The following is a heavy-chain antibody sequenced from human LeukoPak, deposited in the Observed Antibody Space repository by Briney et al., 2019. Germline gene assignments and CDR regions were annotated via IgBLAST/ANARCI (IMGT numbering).Heavy chain of an antibody. CDR3: ASVRDPTSWSLDH. J-gene: IGHJ4*02. Sequence: TGGSLRLSCAASGFTFSGSAMHWVRQASGKGLEWVGRIKSKGSGGTTDYAAPAKGRFTISRDDSENTLYLQMNSLKIEDTGAYYCASVRDPTSWSLDHWGQGTPVIISS. CDR1: GFTFSGSA. V-gene: IGHV3-15*01. CDR2: IKSKGSGGTT. D-gene: IGHD3-9*01.